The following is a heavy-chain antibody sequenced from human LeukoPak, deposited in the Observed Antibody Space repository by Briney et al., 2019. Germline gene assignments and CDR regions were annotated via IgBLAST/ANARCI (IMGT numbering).Heavy chain of an antibody. V-gene: IGHV3-21*01. J-gene: IGHJ6*03. Sequence: PGGSLRLSCAASGFTLSTYGMNWVRQAPGKGLEWVSSISSSGSYIYDADSVKGRFTISRDNVKNSVFLQMNTLRAEDTAVYYCTRGMKTSAPYYYYYYMDVWGTGTTVTVSS. CDR1: GFTLSTYG. CDR2: ISSSGSYI. D-gene: IGHD1-26*01. CDR3: TRGMKTSAPYYYYYYMDV.